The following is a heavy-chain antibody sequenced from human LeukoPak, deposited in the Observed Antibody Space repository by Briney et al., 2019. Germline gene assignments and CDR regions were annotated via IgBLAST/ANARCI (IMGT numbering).Heavy chain of an antibody. CDR3: TTAGSGSYYYYYGMDV. CDR1: GFTFSNAW. V-gene: IGHV3-15*01. D-gene: IGHD1-26*01. J-gene: IGHJ6*02. CDR2: IKSKTDGGTT. Sequence: PGGSLRLSCAASGFTFSNAWMSWVRQAPGKGLEWVGRIKSKTDGGTTDYAAPVKGRFTISRDDSKNTLYLQMNSLKTEDTAVYYCTTAGSGSYYYYYGMDVWGQGTTVTVSS.